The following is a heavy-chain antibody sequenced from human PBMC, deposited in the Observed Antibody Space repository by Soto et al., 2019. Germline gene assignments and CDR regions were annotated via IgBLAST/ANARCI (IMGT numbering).Heavy chain of an antibody. D-gene: IGHD6-13*01. J-gene: IGHJ4*02. Sequence: QVQLVQSGAEVKKPGSSVKVSFKASGVTFSSYRINWVRQAPGQGLEWVGGIVPIYRTADYAQKFQGRVTITADESARTSYMELRSPKSQDTAVYYCVRDSGAKLSSSWGQGTLVTVSS. CDR3: VRDSGAKLSSS. CDR1: GVTFSSYR. V-gene: IGHV1-69*01. CDR2: IVPIYRTA.